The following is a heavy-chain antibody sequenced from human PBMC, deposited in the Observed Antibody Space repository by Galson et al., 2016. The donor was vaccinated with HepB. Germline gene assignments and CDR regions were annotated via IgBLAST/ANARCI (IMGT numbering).Heavy chain of an antibody. Sequence: SLRLSCAASGFTLSNYAMSWVRQAPGKGLEWVSDISGSGITTYYADSVKSRFTISRDNSKKTVYLQMSSLRAEDTAVYYCARLFGGYIDYWGQGTLVTVSS. V-gene: IGHV3-23*01. D-gene: IGHD2-15*01. J-gene: IGHJ4*02. CDR2: ISGSGITT. CDR1: GFTLSNYA. CDR3: ARLFGGYIDY.